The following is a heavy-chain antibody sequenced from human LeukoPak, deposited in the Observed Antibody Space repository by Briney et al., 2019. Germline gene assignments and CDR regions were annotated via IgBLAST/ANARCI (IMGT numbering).Heavy chain of an antibody. V-gene: IGHV7-4-1*02. J-gene: IGHJ4*02. Sequence: ASVTVSCKASGYTFTSYAMNWVRQAPGQGLEWMGWINTNTGNPTYAQGFTGRFVFSLDTSVSTACLQISSLKAEDTAVYYCASVYDYVWGSYRYPLDYWGQGTLVTVSS. CDR1: GYTFTSYA. CDR3: ASVYDYVWGSYRYPLDY. D-gene: IGHD3-16*02. CDR2: INTNTGNP.